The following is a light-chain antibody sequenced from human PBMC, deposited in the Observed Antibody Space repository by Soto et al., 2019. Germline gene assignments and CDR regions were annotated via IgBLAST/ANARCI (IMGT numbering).Light chain of an antibody. CDR3: SSYTIGSTLV. J-gene: IGLJ2*01. CDR2: EVN. CDR1: ISDVGAYNY. V-gene: IGLV2-14*01. Sequence: QAASVSGSPGQSITISCTGTISDVGAYNYVSWYQQHPGKAPKLMFYEVNNRPSGVSNRFSGSKSRNTASLTISGLQAEDEADYYCSSYTIGSTLVFGGGTKVTVL.